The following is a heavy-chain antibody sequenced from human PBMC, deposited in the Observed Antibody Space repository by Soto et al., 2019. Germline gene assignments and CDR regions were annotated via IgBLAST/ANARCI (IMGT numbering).Heavy chain of an antibody. J-gene: IGHJ4*02. CDR2: INPGDSES. V-gene: IGHV5-51*01. CDR1: GYSFSNYW. Sequence: PGESLKISCKASGYSFSNYWIGWVRQMPGKGLEWMAIINPGDSESRYSPSFQGQVTISADKSISTAYLQMNSLNIEDSAVYYCSGAESPDTAYFSLYWGQGTPVTVSS. CDR3: SGAESPDTAYFSLY. D-gene: IGHD1-26*01.